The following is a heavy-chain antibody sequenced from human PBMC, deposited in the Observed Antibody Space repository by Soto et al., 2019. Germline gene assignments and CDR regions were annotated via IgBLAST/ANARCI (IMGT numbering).Heavy chain of an antibody. CDR3: ARDITGTKNRFDS. Sequence: VQSGAEVRKPGSSVRVSCEVSGDTFTSHTINWLRQAPGQGLEWMGGVIPVFGSPTYAQRFQARLSITADTPTQTAYMELSSLTSDDTAVYFCARDITGTKNRFDSGGHGTLVTVSS. J-gene: IGHJ5*01. V-gene: IGHV1-69*06. CDR1: GDTFTSHT. D-gene: IGHD1-20*01. CDR2: VIPVFGSP.